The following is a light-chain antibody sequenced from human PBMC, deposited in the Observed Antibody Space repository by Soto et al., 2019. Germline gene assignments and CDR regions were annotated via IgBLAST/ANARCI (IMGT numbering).Light chain of an antibody. CDR3: TSFTSSSIQV. CDR2: EVS. Sequence: QSVLTQPASVSGSPGQSITISCTGTSGDVDAFDYVSWYQQHPGKAPKLMIFEVSDRPSGVSDRFSGSKSGSTASLTISGLQAEDEADYLCTSFTSSSIQVFGNGKKVTV. CDR1: SGDVDAFDY. V-gene: IGLV2-14*01. J-gene: IGLJ1*01.